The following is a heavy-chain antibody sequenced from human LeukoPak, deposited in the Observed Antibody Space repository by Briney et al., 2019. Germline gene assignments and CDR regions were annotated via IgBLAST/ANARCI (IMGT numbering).Heavy chain of an antibody. J-gene: IGHJ4*02. CDR1: GGSISSYY. CDR3: ARGREMATVLDY. CDR2: IYYSAST. D-gene: IGHD5-24*01. V-gene: IGHV4-59*01. Sequence: PSETLSLTCTVSGGSISSYYWSWIRQPPGKGLEWIGYIYYSASTNYNPSLKSRVTISVDTSKNQFSLKLSSVTAADTAVYYCARGREMATVLDYWGQGTLVTVSS.